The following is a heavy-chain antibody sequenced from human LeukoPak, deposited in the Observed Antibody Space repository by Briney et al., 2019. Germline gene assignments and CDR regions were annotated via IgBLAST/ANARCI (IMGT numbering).Heavy chain of an antibody. V-gene: IGHV4-39*06. CDR2: IYYSGST. CDR3: ARRLDCFDY. J-gene: IGHJ4*02. CDR1: GGSISSSSYY. D-gene: IGHD2-15*01. Sequence: SETLSLTCTVSGGSISSSSYYWGWIRQPPGKGLEWIGSIYYSGSTYSNPSLKSRVTISVDTSKNQFTLKLSSVTAADTAVYYCARRLDCFDYWGQGTLVTVSS.